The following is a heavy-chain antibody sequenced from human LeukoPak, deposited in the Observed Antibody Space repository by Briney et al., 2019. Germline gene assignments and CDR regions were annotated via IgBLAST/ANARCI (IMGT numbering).Heavy chain of an antibody. CDR3: ASEANYYDSGVNWFDP. D-gene: IGHD3-22*01. J-gene: IGHJ5*02. CDR1: GFTFSSYS. CDR2: ISSSSSYI. V-gene: IGHV3-21*01. Sequence: GGSLRLSCAASGFTFSSYSMTWVRQAPGKGLEWVSSISSSSSYIYYADSVKGRFTISRDNAKNSLYLQMNSLRAEDTAVYYCASEANYYDSGVNWFDPWGQGTLVTVSS.